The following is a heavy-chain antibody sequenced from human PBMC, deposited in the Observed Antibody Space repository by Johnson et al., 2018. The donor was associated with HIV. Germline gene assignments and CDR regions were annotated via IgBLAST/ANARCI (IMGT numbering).Heavy chain of an antibody. Sequence: QVQLVESGGGLVQPGGSLRLSCAASGFTVSSNYMSWVRQAPGKGLEWVAVISYDGSNKYYADSVKGRFTISRDNSKNTLYLQMNSLRAEDTAVYYCARGRLRSGATDAFDIWGQGTMVTVSS. CDR3: ARGRLRSGATDAFDI. V-gene: IGHV3-30*03. D-gene: IGHD1-26*01. CDR1: GFTVSSNY. J-gene: IGHJ3*02. CDR2: ISYDGSNK.